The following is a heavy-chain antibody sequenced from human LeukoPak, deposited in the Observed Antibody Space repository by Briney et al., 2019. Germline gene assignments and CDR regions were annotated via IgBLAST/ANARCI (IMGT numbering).Heavy chain of an antibody. CDR3: ARVRGYCSSTSCRNWFDP. V-gene: IGHV4-59*01. CDR1: GGSISSYY. D-gene: IGHD2-2*01. CDR2: IYYSGST. J-gene: IGHJ5*02. Sequence: PSETLSLTCTVSGGSISSYYWSWIRQPPGKGLEWIGYIYYSGSTNYNPSLKSRVTISVDTSKNQFSLKLSSVTAADTAVYYCARVRGYCSSTSCRNWFDPWGQGTLVTVSS.